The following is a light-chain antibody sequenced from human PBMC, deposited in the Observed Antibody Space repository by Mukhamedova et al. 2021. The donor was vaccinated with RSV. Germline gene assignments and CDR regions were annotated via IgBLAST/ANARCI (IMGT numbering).Light chain of an antibody. CDR2: AAT. J-gene: IGKJ3*01. V-gene: IGKV1-39*01. CDR3: QQSYSAPFT. Sequence: WYQRRVHGKAPKLLIYAATGLLSGVPSRFSGTGYGTDFTLTIDGVQPDDFATYYCQQSYSAPFTFGPGTKVDIK.